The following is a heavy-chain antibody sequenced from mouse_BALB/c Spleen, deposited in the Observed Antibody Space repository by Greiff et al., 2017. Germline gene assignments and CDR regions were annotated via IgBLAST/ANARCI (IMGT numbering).Heavy chain of an antibody. J-gene: IGHJ2*01. D-gene: IGHD1-1*02. CDR1: GFTFSSFG. Sequence: EVMLVESGGGLVQPGGSRKLSCAASGFTFSSFGMHWVRQAPEQGLELVAYISSGSSNIYYADTVKGRITISRDNPKNTLFLHMTSLSSEDTAKYYCARDYGSCNPFDYWGQGTTRTVSS. CDR3: ARDYGSCNPFDY. CDR2: ISSGSSNI. V-gene: IGHV5-17*02.